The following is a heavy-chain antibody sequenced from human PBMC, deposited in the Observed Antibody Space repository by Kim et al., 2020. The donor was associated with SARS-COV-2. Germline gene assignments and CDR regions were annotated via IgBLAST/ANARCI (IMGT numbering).Heavy chain of an antibody. V-gene: IGHV3-33*05. J-gene: IGHJ6*02. CDR1: GFTFSNYG. CDR2: ITYDGSEK. CDR3: ANNDYAQFRSGAMNV. Sequence: GGSLRLSCEGSGFTFSNYGMYWVRQAPGKGLEWVAVITYDGSEKYCADSVKGRFIISRDNSKSTEYLEMNSLRAEDTAVDYCANNDYAQFRSGAMNVWG. D-gene: IGHD3-16*01.